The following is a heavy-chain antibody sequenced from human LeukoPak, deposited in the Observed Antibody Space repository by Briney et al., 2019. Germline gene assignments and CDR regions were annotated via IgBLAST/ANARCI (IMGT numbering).Heavy chain of an antibody. D-gene: IGHD3-10*01. CDR1: GFTFSSYS. Sequence: GGSLRLSCAASGFTFSSYSMNWVRQAPGKGLEWVSSISSSSSYIYYADSVKGRFTISRDNAKNSLYLQMNSLRAEDTAVYYCARDRGVRGVIANWFDPWGQGTLVTVSS. CDR3: ARDRGVRGVIANWFDP. CDR2: ISSSSSYI. J-gene: IGHJ5*02. V-gene: IGHV3-21*01.